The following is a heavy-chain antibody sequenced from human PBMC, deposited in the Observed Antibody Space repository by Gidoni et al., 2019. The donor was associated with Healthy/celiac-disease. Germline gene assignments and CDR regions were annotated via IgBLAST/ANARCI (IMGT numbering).Heavy chain of an antibody. CDR3: ARDPEYYYDSSGYYSTGYFDL. V-gene: IGHV3-64*01. CDR1: GFTFSSYA. D-gene: IGHD3-22*01. J-gene: IGHJ2*01. Sequence: EVQLVESGGGLVQPGGSLRLSCAVSGFTFSSYAMHWVRQAPGKGLEYVSAISRNGGSTYYANSVKGRFTISRDNSKNTLYLQMGSLRAEDMAVYYCARDPEYYYDSSGYYSTGYFDLWGRGTLVTVSS. CDR2: ISRNGGST.